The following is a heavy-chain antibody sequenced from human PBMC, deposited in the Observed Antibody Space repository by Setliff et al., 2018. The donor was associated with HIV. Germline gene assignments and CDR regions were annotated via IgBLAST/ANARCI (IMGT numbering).Heavy chain of an antibody. D-gene: IGHD3-22*01. Sequence: SETLSLTCSVSGGSISSYYWSWIRQPPGKGLEWIGSFFYSGSTYYNPSLKSRLTISVDTPNNQFSLRLRSVTAADTAVYYCARLVDYYDRSDNDFWGQGTLVTVSS. J-gene: IGHJ4*02. CDR2: FFYSGST. V-gene: IGHV4-59*05. CDR1: GGSISSYY. CDR3: ARLVDYYDRSDNDF.